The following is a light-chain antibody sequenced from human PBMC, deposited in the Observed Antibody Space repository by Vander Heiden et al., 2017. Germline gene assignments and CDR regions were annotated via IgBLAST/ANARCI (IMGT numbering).Light chain of an antibody. Sequence: QSALTQPASVSGSPGQSITISCTGTSSDVGGYNYVSWYQQHPGKAPKLMIYDVSNRSSGVSNRFSGSKSGNTASLTISGLQAEDEADYYGSSYTSSSTLGVVLGGGTKL. V-gene: IGLV2-14*01. CDR2: DVS. CDR1: SSDVGGYNY. J-gene: IGLJ2*01. CDR3: SSYTSSSTLGVV.